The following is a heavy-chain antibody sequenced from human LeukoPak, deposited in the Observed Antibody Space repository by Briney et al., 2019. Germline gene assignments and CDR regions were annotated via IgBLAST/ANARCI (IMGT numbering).Heavy chain of an antibody. CDR2: INHSGST. V-gene: IGHV4-34*01. CDR3: ARGDMTRPAFDI. Sequence: SKTLSLTCAVYGGSFSGYYWSWIRQPPGKGLEWIGEINHSGSTNYNPSLKSRVTISVDTSKNQFSLKLSSVTAADTAVYYCARGDMTRPAFDIWGQGTMVTVSS. J-gene: IGHJ3*02. CDR1: GGSFSGYY. D-gene: IGHD2-2*01.